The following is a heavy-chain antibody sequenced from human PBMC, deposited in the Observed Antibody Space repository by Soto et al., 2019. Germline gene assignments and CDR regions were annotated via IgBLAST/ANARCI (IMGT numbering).Heavy chain of an antibody. Sequence: EVQLVESGGGLVKPGESLRLSCAASGFIFSKEYVTWVRQAPGKGLEWVARIKHKSEGGTTDYAAPVKGRFTISRDDSENTVYLQMNSLKTEDTARYFCTTDTWNWGQGTLVTVSS. CDR3: TTDTWN. D-gene: IGHD1-1*01. V-gene: IGHV3-15*01. CDR2: IKHKSEGGTT. CDR1: GFIFSKEY. J-gene: IGHJ4*02.